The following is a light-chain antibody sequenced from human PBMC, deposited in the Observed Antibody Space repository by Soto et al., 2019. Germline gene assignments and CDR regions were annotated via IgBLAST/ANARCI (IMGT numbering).Light chain of an antibody. CDR3: TQSNQLPPP. V-gene: IGKV2D-29*02. J-gene: IGKJ5*01. CDR1: QSLLHITGETF. Sequence: DVVMTQTPLSLSVAPGQPASISCKSSQSLLHITGETFLFWYLQKPGQSPQLLIYEVSTRVSGVPDRFSGSGSGTDFTLEISRVETDVFGIYYCTQSNQLPPPFGQRTRLEI. CDR2: EVS.